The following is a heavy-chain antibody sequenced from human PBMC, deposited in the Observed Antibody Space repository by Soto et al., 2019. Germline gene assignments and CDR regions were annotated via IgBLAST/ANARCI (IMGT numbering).Heavy chain of an antibody. CDR2: LHSSGNT. J-gene: IGHJ5*02. D-gene: IGHD3-10*01. V-gene: IGHV4-4*07. Sequence: SVTLSLPCKVSGDSIGAHYWGWIRQAAGKGLGWIGRLHSSGNTDYYPCLKSRVTMSADTSRNQFSLKLTSLSAADTAVYYCPRGRGRVPAVRGLILHFSYCDPLAQGILVTVST. CDR1: GDSIGAHY. CDR3: PRGRGRVPAVRGLILHFSYCDP.